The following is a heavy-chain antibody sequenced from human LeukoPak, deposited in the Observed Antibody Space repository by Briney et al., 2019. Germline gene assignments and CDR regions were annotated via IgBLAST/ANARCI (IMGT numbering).Heavy chain of an antibody. CDR3: ARAPGYCSSTSCFYYYYYGMDV. CDR1: GYSISSGYY. D-gene: IGHD2-2*01. J-gene: IGHJ6*02. CDR2: ISHSAIT. V-gene: IGHV4-38-2*01. Sequence: SETLSLTCAVSGYSISSGYYWGWIRQPPRKGLEWIGSISHSAITYHNPSLKSRVTISIDTSKNQFSLKLSSVTAADTAVYYCARAPGYCSSTSCFYYYYYGMDVWGQGTTVTVSS.